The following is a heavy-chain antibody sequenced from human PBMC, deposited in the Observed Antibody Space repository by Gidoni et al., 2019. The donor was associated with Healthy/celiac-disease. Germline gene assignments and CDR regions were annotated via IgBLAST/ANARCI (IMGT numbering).Heavy chain of an antibody. D-gene: IGHD3-22*01. CDR1: GFTFSGSA. CDR3: TRRTYYYDSSGSSPEFDY. CDR2: IRSKANSYAT. J-gene: IGHJ4*02. Sequence: EVQLVESGGGLVQPGGSLKLSCAASGFTFSGSAMHWVRQASGKGLEWVGRIRSKANSYATAYAASVKGRFTISRDDSKNTAYLQMNSLKTEDTAVYYCTRRTYYYDSSGSSPEFDYWGQGTLVTVSS. V-gene: IGHV3-73*01.